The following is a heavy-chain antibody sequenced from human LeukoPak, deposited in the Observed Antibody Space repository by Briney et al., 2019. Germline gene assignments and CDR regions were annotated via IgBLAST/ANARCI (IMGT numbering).Heavy chain of an antibody. CDR2: ISGSSTYI. CDR1: GFTFSTYS. CDR3: AREVNYDILTGYYRNGDNWFDP. Sequence: GGSLRLSCAASGFTFSTYSMNWVRQTPGKGLEWVSSISGSSTYIYYADPGKGRFTISRDNSKNTLYLQMNSLRAEDTAVYYCAREVNYDILTGYYRNGDNWFDPWGQGTLVTVSS. V-gene: IGHV3-21*01. J-gene: IGHJ5*02. D-gene: IGHD3-9*01.